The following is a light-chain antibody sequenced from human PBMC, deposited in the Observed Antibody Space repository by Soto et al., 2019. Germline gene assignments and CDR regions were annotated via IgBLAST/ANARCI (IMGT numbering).Light chain of an antibody. Sequence: EIVLTQSPATLSVSPVGRDPLXFRASQSISSNLAWYQQKPGQAPRLLMFRTSSRATGFPARFSGSGSGTEFNLTISSLQSEDFGVYYCQQYNNWPRATFGGGTKVDIK. CDR3: QQYNNWPRAT. CDR1: QSISSN. V-gene: IGKV3-15*01. CDR2: RTS. J-gene: IGKJ4*01.